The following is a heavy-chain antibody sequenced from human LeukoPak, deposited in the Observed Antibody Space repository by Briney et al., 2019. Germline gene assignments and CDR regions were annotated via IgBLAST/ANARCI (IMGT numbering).Heavy chain of an antibody. V-gene: IGHV3-23*01. D-gene: IGHD1-7*01. CDR1: GFTFNFYA. J-gene: IGHJ6*02. Sequence: PGGSLRLSCEASGFTFNFYAMCWVRRAPGKGLEWVSVISGSGGSTYYADSVTGRFTISRDNSKNTLYLQMNSLRAEDTAVYYCAKGTRTTGGGTYYYYGMDVWGQGTTVTVSS. CDR2: ISGSGGST. CDR3: AKGTRTTGGGTYYYYGMDV.